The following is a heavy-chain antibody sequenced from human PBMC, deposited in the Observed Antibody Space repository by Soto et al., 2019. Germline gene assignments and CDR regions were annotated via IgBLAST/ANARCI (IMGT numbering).Heavy chain of an antibody. CDR2: ISYDGSNK. CDR3: ARGPGRLDITIFGVAKNFDY. D-gene: IGHD3-3*01. V-gene: IGHV3-30-3*01. CDR1: GFTFSSYA. Sequence: GGSLRLSCAASGFTFSSYAMHWVRQAPGRGLEWVAVISYDGSNKYYADSVKGRFTISRDNSKNTLYLQMNSLRAEDTAVYYCARGPGRLDITIFGVAKNFDYWGQGTLVTVSS. J-gene: IGHJ4*02.